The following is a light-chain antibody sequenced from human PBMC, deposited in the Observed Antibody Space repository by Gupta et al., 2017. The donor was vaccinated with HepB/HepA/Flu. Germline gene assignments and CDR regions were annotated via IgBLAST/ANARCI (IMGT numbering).Light chain of an antibody. Sequence: SYELTQPPSVSVSPGQTASITCSGDKLGDKYACWYQQKPGQSPVLVIYQDSKRPSGIPERFSGSNSGNTATLTISETQAMDEADYYCQAWDSSTVVFGTGTKVTVL. CDR1: KLGDKY. J-gene: IGLJ1*01. V-gene: IGLV3-1*01. CDR3: QAWDSSTVV. CDR2: QDS.